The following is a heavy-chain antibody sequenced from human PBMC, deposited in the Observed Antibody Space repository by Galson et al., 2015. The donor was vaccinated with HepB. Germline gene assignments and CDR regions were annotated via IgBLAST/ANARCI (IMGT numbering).Heavy chain of an antibody. Sequence: SLRLSCAASGFTFSTYSMTWVRQAPGKGLEWVSSFGTRSTSIFYADSVKGRFTISRDNAKNSLYLQLNSLRAEDTAVYYCAREPASMSLDYWGQGTLVTVSS. J-gene: IGHJ4*02. CDR1: GFTFSTYS. CDR3: AREPASMSLDY. D-gene: IGHD2-2*01. V-gene: IGHV3-21*01. CDR2: FGTRSTSI.